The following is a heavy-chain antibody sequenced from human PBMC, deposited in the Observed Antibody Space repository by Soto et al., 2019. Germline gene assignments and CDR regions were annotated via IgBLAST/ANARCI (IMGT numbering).Heavy chain of an antibody. Sequence: GGYLRLSCAASGFTFSSYWMSWVRQAPGKGLEWVANIKQDGSEKYYVDSVKGRFTISRDNAKNSLNMQMNSLRAEDTAVYYCVRVTDYNESSGYFYYWGQGALVTVSS. CDR1: GFTFSSYW. CDR2: IKQDGSEK. V-gene: IGHV3-7*01. CDR3: VRVTDYNESSGYFYY. D-gene: IGHD3-22*01. J-gene: IGHJ4*02.